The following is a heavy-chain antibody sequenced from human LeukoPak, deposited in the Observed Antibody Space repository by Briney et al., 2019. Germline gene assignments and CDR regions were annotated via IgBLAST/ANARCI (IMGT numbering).Heavy chain of an antibody. CDR2: IYSSGST. CDR1: DGSISSSDYY. J-gene: IGHJ6*02. D-gene: IGHD3-10*01. Sequence: SETLSLTCTVSDGSISSSDYYWTWIRQPPGKGLEWIGYIYSSGSTNYNPSLKSRVTISVDTSKNQFSLKLSSVTAADTAVYYCAGTYYYYGMDVWGQGTTVTVSS. V-gene: IGHV4-30-4*01. CDR3: AGTYYYYGMDV.